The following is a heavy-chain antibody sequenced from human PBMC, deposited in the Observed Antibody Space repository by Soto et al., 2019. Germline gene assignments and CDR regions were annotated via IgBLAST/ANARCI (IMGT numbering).Heavy chain of an antibody. J-gene: IGHJ4*02. D-gene: IGHD3-10*01. CDR3: AKPIYCTGSGSPGHC. Sequence: EVQLLESGGGLVQHGGSLRLSCAASGFTFSTYAMSWARQAPGKGLEWVSSISGSGRNTYYADSVRGRFTISRDNSQNTVYLQMNSLRAEDTAIYYCAKPIYCTGSGSPGHCWGQGTLVSVSS. V-gene: IGHV3-23*01. CDR2: ISGSGRNT. CDR1: GFTFSTYA.